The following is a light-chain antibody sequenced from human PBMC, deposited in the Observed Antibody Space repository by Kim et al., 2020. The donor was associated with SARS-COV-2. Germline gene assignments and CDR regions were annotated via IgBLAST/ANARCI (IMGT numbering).Light chain of an antibody. CDR2: GAS. V-gene: IGKV3-15*01. CDR1: QSINSI. CDR3: QQYQSWPPT. J-gene: IGKJ2*01. Sequence: SVSPRESATHSCRASQSINSILPWYQQKPGQAPRPLLYGASTRATGIPARFSGSGSGTEFTLTISSLQSEDFEVFYCQQYQSWPPTFGQGTKLEIK.